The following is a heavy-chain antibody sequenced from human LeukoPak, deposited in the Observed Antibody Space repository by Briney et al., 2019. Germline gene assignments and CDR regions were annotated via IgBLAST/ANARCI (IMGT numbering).Heavy chain of an antibody. CDR1: GGTFSSYA. V-gene: IGHV1-69*01. CDR2: IIPIFGTA. CDR3: ARRSHLLEAADY. D-gene: IGHD1-1*01. Sequence: SVKVSCKASGGTFSSYAISWVRQAPGQGLEWMGGIIPIFGTANYAQKFQGRVTITADESTSTAYMELSSLRSEDTAVYYCARRSHLLEAADYWGQGTLVTVSS. J-gene: IGHJ4*02.